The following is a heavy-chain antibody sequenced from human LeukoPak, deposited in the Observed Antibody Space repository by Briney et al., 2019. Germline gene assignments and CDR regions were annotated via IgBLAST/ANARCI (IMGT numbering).Heavy chain of an antibody. V-gene: IGHV3-23*01. Sequence: QSGGSLRLSCVVSGISLSNYAMSWVRQAPGKGLEWVSYISERGGSTAYADSVKGRFTISRDNSLNTLYLQMSSLRAEDTAVYFCAKRGIVIRGILVIGYHQEAYHYDYWGQGVLVTVSS. CDR3: AKRGIVIRGILVIGYHQEAYHYDY. CDR2: ISERGGST. J-gene: IGHJ4*02. D-gene: IGHD3-10*01. CDR1: GISLSNYA.